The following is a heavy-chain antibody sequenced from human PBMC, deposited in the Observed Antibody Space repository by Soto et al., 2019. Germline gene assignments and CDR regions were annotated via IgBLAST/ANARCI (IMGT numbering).Heavy chain of an antibody. CDR2: INPNSGGT. CDR1: GYIFTDYY. J-gene: IGHJ5*02. CDR3: SRPYCGSNSCHNWFDP. V-gene: IGHV1-2*02. D-gene: IGHD2-2*01. Sequence: ASVKVSCKASGYIFTDYYMNWVRQAPGQGLEWMGWINPNSGGTNYAQKFQGRVTMTTDTSISTAYMELSRLRSDDTAVYYCSRPYCGSNSCHNWFDPWGQVTLVTVSA.